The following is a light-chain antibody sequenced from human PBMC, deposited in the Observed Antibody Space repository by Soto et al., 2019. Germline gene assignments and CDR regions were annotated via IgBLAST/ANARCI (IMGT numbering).Light chain of an antibody. J-gene: IGKJ4*01. CDR2: DAS. V-gene: IGKV1-5*01. CDR3: QQYNTYSSLT. CDR1: QSISSW. Sequence: DIQRTKSPSTLSASVGDRVTITCRASQSISSWLAWYQQKLGRAPRLLIYDASSLESGVPSRFSGSGYGTEFTLTISSLQPDDFATYYCQQYNTYSSLTVGGGTK.